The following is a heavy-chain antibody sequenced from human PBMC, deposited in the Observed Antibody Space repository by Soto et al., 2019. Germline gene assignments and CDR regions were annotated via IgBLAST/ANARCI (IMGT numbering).Heavy chain of an antibody. V-gene: IGHV4-61*05. D-gene: IGHD1-7*01. CDR2: IYYSGST. J-gene: IGHJ4*02. Sequence: SETLSLTCIVSNGSISSRSSYWGWIRQPPGKGLEWIGYIYYSGSTNYTPSLKSRVTISVDTSKNQFSLKLSSVTAADTAVYYCASLARGGPGTNFDYWGQGTLVTVS. CDR1: NGSISSRSSY. CDR3: ASLARGGPGTNFDY.